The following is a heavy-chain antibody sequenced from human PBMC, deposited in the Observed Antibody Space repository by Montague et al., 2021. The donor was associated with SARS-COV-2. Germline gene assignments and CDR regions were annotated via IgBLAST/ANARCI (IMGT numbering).Heavy chain of an antibody. CDR3: ARHVGMERVTYGMDV. Sequence: SLRLSCAASGFTFSTYAMGWVRQAPGKGLEWVSSVTGSGGATYYADSVKGRFTISRDNSKNTVFLHMNSLRAEDTAVYYCARHVGMERVTYGMDVWGQGTTVTVSS. CDR1: GFTFSTYA. D-gene: IGHD3-3*01. J-gene: IGHJ6*02. V-gene: IGHV3-23*01. CDR2: VTGSGGAT.